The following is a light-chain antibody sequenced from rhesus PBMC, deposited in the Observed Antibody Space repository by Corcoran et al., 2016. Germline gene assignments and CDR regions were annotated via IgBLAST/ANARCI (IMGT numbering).Light chain of an antibody. V-gene: IGKV1-21*01. Sequence: DIQMTQSPSSLSASVGDRVTITCRVSQDRSSWLAWYQQKPGKAPKPLIYKASTLQSGVPSRFSGSGSGTEVTLTINSLQPKDFATYYFQQRHTIPRAFGRGAKVELE. CDR1: QDRSSW. CDR3: QQRHTIPRA. CDR2: KAS. J-gene: IGKJ1*01.